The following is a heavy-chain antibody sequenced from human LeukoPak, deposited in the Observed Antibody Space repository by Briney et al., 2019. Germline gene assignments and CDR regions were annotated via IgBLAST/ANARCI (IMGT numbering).Heavy chain of an antibody. D-gene: IGHD6-19*01. CDR2: IWYDGSNK. J-gene: IGHJ4*02. CDR3: ARAWNSSGWYLGY. V-gene: IGHV3-33*01. Sequence: GGSLRLSCAASGFTFSSYGMHWVRQAPGKGLEWVAVIWYDGSNKYYADSVKGRFTISRDNSKNTLYVQMNSLRAEDTAVYYCARAWNSSGWYLGYWGQGTLVTVSS. CDR1: GFTFSSYG.